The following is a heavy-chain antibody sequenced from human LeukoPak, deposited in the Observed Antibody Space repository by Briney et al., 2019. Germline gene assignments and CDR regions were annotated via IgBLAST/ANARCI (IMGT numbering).Heavy chain of an antibody. D-gene: IGHD1-26*01. V-gene: IGHV3-48*01. CDR3: ARQVGANKY. CDR1: GFTFSSYS. CDR2: ISSSSSTI. J-gene: IGHJ4*02. Sequence: GGSLRLSYAASGFTFSSYSMNWVRQAPGKGLEWVSYISSSSSTIYYADSVKGRFTISRDNAKNSLYLHMNSLRAEDTAVYYCARQVGANKYWGQGTLVTVSS.